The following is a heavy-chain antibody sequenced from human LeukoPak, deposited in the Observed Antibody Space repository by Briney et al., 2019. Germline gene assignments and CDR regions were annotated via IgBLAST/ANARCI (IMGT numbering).Heavy chain of an antibody. CDR3: ARSPAGLYYYYYMDV. V-gene: IGHV4-59*01. Sequence: SETLSLTCTVSGGSISSYYWSWIRQPPGKGLEWIGYIYYSGSTNYNPSLKSRATISVDTSKNQFSLKLSSVTAADTAVYYCARSPAGLYYYYYMDVWGKGTTVTVSS. CDR1: GGSISSYY. J-gene: IGHJ6*03. CDR2: IYYSGST.